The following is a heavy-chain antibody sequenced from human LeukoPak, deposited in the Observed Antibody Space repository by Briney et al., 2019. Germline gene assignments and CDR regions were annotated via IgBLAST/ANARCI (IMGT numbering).Heavy chain of an antibody. D-gene: IGHD6-13*01. CDR1: GFTFSSYG. Sequence: GGSLRLSCAASGFTFSSYGMHWVRQAPGKGLEWVAFIRYDGSNKYYADSVKGRFTISRDNSKNTLYLQMNSLRAEDTAVYYCAKNPAPSSSWCVYYYGMDVWGQGTTVTVSS. CDR2: IRYDGSNK. J-gene: IGHJ6*02. CDR3: AKNPAPSSSWCVYYYGMDV. V-gene: IGHV3-30*02.